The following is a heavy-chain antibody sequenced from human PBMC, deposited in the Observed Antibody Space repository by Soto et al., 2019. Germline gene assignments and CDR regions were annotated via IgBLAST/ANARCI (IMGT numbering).Heavy chain of an antibody. CDR3: ARDGGNYDFWSGYYGYYYYGMDV. CDR2: INPSGGST. D-gene: IGHD3-3*01. J-gene: IGHJ6*02. Sequence: CASVKVSCKASGYTFTSYYMHWVRQAPGQGLEWMGLINPSGGSTSYAQKFQGRVTMTRDTSTSTVYMELSSLRSEDTAVYYCARDGGNYDFWSGYYGYYYYGMDVWGQGTTVTVSS. V-gene: IGHV1-46*01. CDR1: GYTFTSYY.